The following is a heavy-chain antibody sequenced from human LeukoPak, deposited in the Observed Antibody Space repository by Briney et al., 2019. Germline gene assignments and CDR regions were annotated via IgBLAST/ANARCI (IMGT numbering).Heavy chain of an antibody. CDR3: ARERSRKWFGELSNWFDP. V-gene: IGHV4-61*02. CDR1: GGSISSGSYY. Sequence: SETLSLTCTVSGGSISSGSYYWSWIRQPAGKGLEWIGRIYTSGSTNYNPSLKSRVTISVDTSKNQFSLKLSSVTAADTAVYYCARERSRKWFGELSNWFDPWGQGTLVTVSS. CDR2: IYTSGST. J-gene: IGHJ5*02. D-gene: IGHD3-10*01.